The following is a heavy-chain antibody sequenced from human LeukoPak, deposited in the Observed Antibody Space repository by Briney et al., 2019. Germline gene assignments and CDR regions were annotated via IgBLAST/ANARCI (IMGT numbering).Heavy chain of an antibody. J-gene: IGHJ4*02. V-gene: IGHV1-69*06. CDR1: GGTFSNYV. CDR2: IIPMFGTV. CDR3: ASEGNSGSQNY. Sequence: GASVKVSCKASGGTFSNYVISWVRQAPGQGFEWMGGIIPMFGTVNYAQKFQGRVTITADKSTSTAYMELSSLRSEDTAVYYCASEGNSGSQNYWGQGTLVTVSS. D-gene: IGHD1-26*01.